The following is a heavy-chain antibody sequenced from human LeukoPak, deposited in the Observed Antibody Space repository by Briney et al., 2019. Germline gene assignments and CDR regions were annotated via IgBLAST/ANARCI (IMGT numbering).Heavy chain of an antibody. Sequence: KASETLSLTCAVYGGSFSGYYWSWIRQPPGKGLEWIGEINHSGSANYNPSLKSRVTISVDTSKNQFSLKLNSVTAADTAVYYCARSPRDYYDSSASAFDIWGQGTMVTVSS. CDR2: INHSGSA. CDR3: ARSPRDYYDSSASAFDI. J-gene: IGHJ3*02. V-gene: IGHV4-34*01. CDR1: GGSFSGYY. D-gene: IGHD3-22*01.